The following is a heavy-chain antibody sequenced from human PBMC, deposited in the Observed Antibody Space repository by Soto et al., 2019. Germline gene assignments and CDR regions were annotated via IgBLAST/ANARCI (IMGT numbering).Heavy chain of an antibody. J-gene: IGHJ4*02. CDR3: ARQRTSVVTQAYFDF. V-gene: IGHV4-39*01. Sequence: SETLSLTCTVPGDSTSSRSYYWGWSRQPPGKGIEWIGSIYYSGSTYNNPSLRSRVSMSIDTSKDQFSLKLKSVTAADTALYFCARQRTSVVTQAYFDFWGQGTLVTVSS. CDR2: IYYSGST. CDR1: GDSTSSRSYY. D-gene: IGHD2-21*02.